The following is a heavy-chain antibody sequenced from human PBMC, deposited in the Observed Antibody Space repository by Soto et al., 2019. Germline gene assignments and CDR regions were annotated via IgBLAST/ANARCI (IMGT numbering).Heavy chain of an antibody. CDR1: GYTFTSYY. D-gene: IGHD6-19*01. CDR2: INPSGGST. Sequence: GASVKVSCKASGYTFTSYYMHWVRQAPGQGLEWMGIINPSGGSTSYAQKFQGRVTMTRDTSTSTVYMELSSLRSEDTAVYYCARGGSSRWSGRRGWLDPWGQGTLVTVSS. V-gene: IGHV1-46*01. CDR3: ARGGSSRWSGRRGWLDP. J-gene: IGHJ5*02.